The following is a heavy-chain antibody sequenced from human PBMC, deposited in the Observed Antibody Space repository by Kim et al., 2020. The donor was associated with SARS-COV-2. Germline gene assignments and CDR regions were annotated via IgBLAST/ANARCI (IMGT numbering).Heavy chain of an antibody. CDR1: GFTFSNAW. V-gene: IGHV3-15*01. CDR2: IKSKTDGGTT. CDR3: TTQLIWFGEWGDY. J-gene: IGHJ4*02. Sequence: GGSLRLSCAASGFTFSNAWMSWVRQAPGKGLEWVGRIKSKTDGGTTDYAAPVKGRFTISRDDSKNTLYLQMNSLKTEDTAVYYCTTQLIWFGEWGDYWGQGTLVTVSS. D-gene: IGHD3-10*01.